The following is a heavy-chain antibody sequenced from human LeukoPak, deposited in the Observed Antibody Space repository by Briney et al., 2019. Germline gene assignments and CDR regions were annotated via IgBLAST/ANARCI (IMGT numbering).Heavy chain of an antibody. J-gene: IGHJ4*02. CDR3: ARDRPAPRLPFDY. Sequence: GGSLRLSCAASGFTFSSYWMSWVRQAPGKGLEWVANIRQDGSEKYYVDSVKGRFTISRDNAKNSLYLQMNSLRAEDTAVYYCARDRPAPRLPFDYWGQGTLVTVSS. CDR1: GFTFSSYW. D-gene: IGHD5-12*01. CDR2: IRQDGSEK. V-gene: IGHV3-7*01.